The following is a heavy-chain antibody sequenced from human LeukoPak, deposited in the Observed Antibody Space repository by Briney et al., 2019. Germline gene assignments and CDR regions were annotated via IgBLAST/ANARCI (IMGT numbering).Heavy chain of an antibody. Sequence: SGPALVKPTQSLTLTCTFSGFSLSTARMRVSWIRQPPGKALEWLARIDWDDDKFYKTSLKTRLTISKDTSKNQVILITTNMDPVDTATYYCARTISVTDYFDYWGPGTLVTVSS. CDR2: IDWDDDK. CDR1: GFSLSTARMR. J-gene: IGHJ4*02. D-gene: IGHD2-2*02. V-gene: IGHV2-70*04. CDR3: ARTISVTDYFDY.